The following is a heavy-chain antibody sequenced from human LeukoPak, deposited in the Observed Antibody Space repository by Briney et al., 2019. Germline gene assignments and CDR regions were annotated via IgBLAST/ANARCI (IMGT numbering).Heavy chain of an antibody. Sequence: ASVKVSCKASGYPFTGYYMHWVRQAPAQGREGMGWINPNSGGTNYAQKFQGRLTMTRDTSISTAYMELSRLRSDDAAVYYCARDIIAEGGQLCVFDYWGQGTLVTVSS. V-gene: IGHV1-2*02. CDR1: GYPFTGYY. CDR3: ARDIIAEGGQLCVFDY. D-gene: IGHD5-18*01. J-gene: IGHJ4*02. CDR2: INPNSGGT.